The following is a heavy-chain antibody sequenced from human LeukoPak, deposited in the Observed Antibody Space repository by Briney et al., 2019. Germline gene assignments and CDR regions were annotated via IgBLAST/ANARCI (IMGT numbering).Heavy chain of an antibody. CDR3: ARIVQYYDFWSGYYLFDY. D-gene: IGHD3-3*01. Sequence: GGSLRLSCAASGFTFSSYWMSWVRQAPGKGLEWVANIKQDGSEKYYVDSVKGRFTISRDNATNSLYLQINSLRAEDTALYYCARIVQYYDFWSGYYLFDYWGQGTLVTVPS. CDR1: GFTFSSYW. V-gene: IGHV3-7*01. J-gene: IGHJ4*02. CDR2: IKQDGSEK.